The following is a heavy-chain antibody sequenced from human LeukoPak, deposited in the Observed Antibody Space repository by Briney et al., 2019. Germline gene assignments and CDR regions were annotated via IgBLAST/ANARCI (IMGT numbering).Heavy chain of an antibody. J-gene: IGHJ4*02. D-gene: IGHD2-2*02. CDR2: IYYSGST. V-gene: IGHV4-59*08. CDR3: ARMLGYCSSTSCYTFDY. CDR1: GGSISSYY. Sequence: SETLSLTCTVSGGSISSYYWSWIRQPPGKGLEWIGYIYYSGSTNYNPSLKSRVTISVDTSKNQFSLKLSSVTAADTAVYYCARMLGYCSSTSCYTFDYWGQGTLVTVSS.